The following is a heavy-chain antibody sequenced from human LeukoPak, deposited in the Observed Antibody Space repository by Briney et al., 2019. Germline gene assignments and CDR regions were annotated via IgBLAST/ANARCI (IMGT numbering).Heavy chain of an antibody. CDR2: IWYDGRNK. Sequence: GRSLTLSCAASGFTSTSYGMHWVGQAPGKGLEWVAVIWYDGRNKYYVDSVKGRFTISRDNSKNTVYLQMNSLRAEDTAVYFCARDLSIAVFDHCGQGTLVTVSS. V-gene: IGHV3-33*01. CDR3: ARDLSIAVFDH. D-gene: IGHD6-19*01. CDR1: GFTSTSYG. J-gene: IGHJ4*02.